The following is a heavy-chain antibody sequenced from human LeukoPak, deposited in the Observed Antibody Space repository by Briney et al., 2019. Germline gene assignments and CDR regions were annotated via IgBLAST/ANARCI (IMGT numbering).Heavy chain of an antibody. Sequence: SETLSPTCTVSGGSISSSSYYWGWIRQPPGKGLEWIGSIYYSGSTYYNPSLKSRVTISVDTSKNQFSLKLSSVTAADTAVYCCARPTYYYGSGSYYTFDYWGQGTLVTVSS. CDR2: IYYSGST. CDR1: GGSISSSSYY. V-gene: IGHV4-39*01. J-gene: IGHJ4*02. D-gene: IGHD3-10*01. CDR3: ARPTYYYGSGSYYTFDY.